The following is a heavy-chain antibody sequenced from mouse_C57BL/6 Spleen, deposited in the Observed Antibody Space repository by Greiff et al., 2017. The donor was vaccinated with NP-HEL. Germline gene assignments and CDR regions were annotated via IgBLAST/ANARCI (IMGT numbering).Heavy chain of an antibody. V-gene: IGHV3-6*01. CDR2: ISYDGSN. CDR1: GYSITSGYY. D-gene: IGHD2-5*01. J-gene: IGHJ2*01. Sequence: EVQRVESGPGLVKPSQSLSLTCSVTGYSITSGYYWNWIRQFPGNKLEWMGYISYDGSNNYNPSLKNRISITRDTSKNQFFLKLNSVTTEDTATYYCARDYSNYGGYFDYWGQGTTLTVSS. CDR3: ARDYSNYGGYFDY.